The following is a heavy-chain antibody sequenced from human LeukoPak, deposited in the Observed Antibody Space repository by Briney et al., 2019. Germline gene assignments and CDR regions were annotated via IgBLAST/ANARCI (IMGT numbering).Heavy chain of an antibody. CDR3: ARHAESSGYSYFDY. CDR2: IYTSEST. V-gene: IGHV4-4*09. J-gene: IGHJ4*02. CDR1: GGSISSYY. D-gene: IGHD3-22*01. Sequence: SETLSLTCTVSGGSISSYYWSWIRQPPGKGLEWIGYIYTSESTNSNPSLKSRVTISVDTSKNQFSQQLSSVTAADTAIYYCARHAESSGYSYFDYWGQGTLVTVSS.